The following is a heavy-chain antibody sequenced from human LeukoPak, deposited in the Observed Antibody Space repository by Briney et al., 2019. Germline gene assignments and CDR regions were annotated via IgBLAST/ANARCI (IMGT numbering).Heavy chain of an antibody. Sequence: TGGSLRPSCAASGFTVSPNYMSWVRQAPGKGLEWVSVIYRGGSTYYADPVRDRFTISRDNSKNTLYLQMNSLRAEDTAVYYCASASCSGSSCYSGYFDYWGQGTLVTVSS. V-gene: IGHV3-53*01. J-gene: IGHJ4*02. CDR1: GFTVSPNY. CDR3: ASASCSGSSCYSGYFDY. CDR2: IYRGGST. D-gene: IGHD2-15*01.